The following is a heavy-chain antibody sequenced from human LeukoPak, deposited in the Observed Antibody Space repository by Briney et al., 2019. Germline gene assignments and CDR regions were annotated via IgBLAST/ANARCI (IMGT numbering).Heavy chain of an antibody. D-gene: IGHD7-27*01. CDR3: ARESRSGDGKYYFDY. CDR2: IYHSGST. V-gene: IGHV4-59*01. J-gene: IGHJ4*02. CDR1: GGSISSYY. Sequence: SETLSLTCTVSGGSISSYYWSWLRQPPGKGLEWIGYIYHSGSTNHNPSLKSRVTISVDTSKNQFSLKVSSVTAADTAVYYCARESRSGDGKYYFDYWGQGTLVTVFS.